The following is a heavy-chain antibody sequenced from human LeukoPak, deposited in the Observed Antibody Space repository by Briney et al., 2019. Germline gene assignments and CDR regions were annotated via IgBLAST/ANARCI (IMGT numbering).Heavy chain of an antibody. V-gene: IGHV4-39*07. D-gene: IGHD5-12*01. CDR3: ARLATRGTRYYYYYMDV. Sequence: TSETLSLTCTVSGGSISSSSYYWGWIRQPPGRGLEWIGSIYYSGSTYYNPSLKSRVTISVDTSKNQFSLKLSSVTAADTAVYYCARLATRGTRYYYYYMDVWGKGTTVTISS. CDR2: IYYSGST. CDR1: GGSISSSSYY. J-gene: IGHJ6*03.